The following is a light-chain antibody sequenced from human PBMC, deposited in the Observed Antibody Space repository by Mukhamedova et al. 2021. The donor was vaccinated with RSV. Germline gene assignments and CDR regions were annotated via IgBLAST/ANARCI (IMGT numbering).Light chain of an antibody. CDR3: QQYNSYRT. CDR1: QSISSR. CDR2: KAS. J-gene: IGKJ1*01. Sequence: SQSISSRLAWYQQKPGKAPKLLIYKASSLESGVPSRFSGSGSGTEFTLTISSLQPDDFATYYCQQYNSYRTFGQGTKVEIK. V-gene: IGKV1-5*03.